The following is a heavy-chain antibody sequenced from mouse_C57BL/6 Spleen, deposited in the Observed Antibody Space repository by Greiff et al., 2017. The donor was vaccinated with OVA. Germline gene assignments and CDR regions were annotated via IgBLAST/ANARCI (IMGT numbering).Heavy chain of an antibody. CDR3: ASYDGYRAWFAY. CDR2: IDPNSGGT. CDR1: GYTFTSYW. Sequence: QVQLKQPGAELVKPGASVKLSCKASGYTFTSYWMHWVKQRPGRGLEWIGRIDPNSGGTKYNEKFKSKATLTVDKPSSTAYMQLSSLTSEDSAVYYCASYDGYRAWFAYWGQGTLVTVSA. D-gene: IGHD2-3*01. J-gene: IGHJ3*01. V-gene: IGHV1-72*01.